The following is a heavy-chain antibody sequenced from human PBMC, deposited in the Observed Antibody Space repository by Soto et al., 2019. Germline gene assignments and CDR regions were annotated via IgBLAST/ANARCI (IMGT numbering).Heavy chain of an antibody. CDR2: VSAYNGNT. J-gene: IGHJ4*02. CDR3: ARDREGMAVTGGYYVDY. V-gene: IGHV1-18*01. D-gene: IGHD6-19*01. Sequence: QVQLVQSGAEVKKPGASVKVSCKASGYTFISYGISWVRQAPGQGLEWMGWVSAYNGNTNYAQKFQGRVTMATDTATHTAYMELRSLRSDDTAVYYCARDREGMAVTGGYYVDYWGQGTLVTVSS. CDR1: GYTFISYG.